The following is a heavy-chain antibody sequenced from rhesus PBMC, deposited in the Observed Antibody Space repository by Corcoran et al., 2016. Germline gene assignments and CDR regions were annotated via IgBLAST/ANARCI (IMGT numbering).Heavy chain of an antibody. D-gene: IGHD6-37*01. CDR2: INSGGGST. CDR1: GLTFSSYW. CDR3: AKDSVGGLDS. V-gene: IGHV3S25*01. J-gene: IGHJ6*01. Sequence: EVQLVESGGGLATPGGSLRLSCAASGLTFSSYWMTWVRQAPGKGLEWVSAINSGGGSTYYADSVKGRFTISRDNSKNTLSLQMNSLRAEDTAVYYCAKDSVGGLDSWGQGVVVTVSS.